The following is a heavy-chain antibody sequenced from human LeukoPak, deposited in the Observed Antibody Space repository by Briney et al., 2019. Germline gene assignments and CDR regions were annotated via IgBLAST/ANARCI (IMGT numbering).Heavy chain of an antibody. CDR2: ISYDGSNK. J-gene: IGHJ6*02. CDR1: GFTFSSYA. V-gene: IGHV3-30*04. CDR3: ARGSHQQLAPYYYYGMDV. D-gene: IGHD6-13*01. Sequence: PGRSLRLSCAASGFTFSSYAMHWVRQAPGKGLEWVAVISYDGSNKYYADSVKGRFTISRDNSKNTLYLQMNSLRAEDTAVYYCARGSHQQLAPYYYYGMDVWGQETTVTVSS.